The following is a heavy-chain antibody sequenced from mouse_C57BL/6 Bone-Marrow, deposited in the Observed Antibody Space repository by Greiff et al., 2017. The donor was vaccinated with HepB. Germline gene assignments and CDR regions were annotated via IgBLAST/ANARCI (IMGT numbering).Heavy chain of an antibody. J-gene: IGHJ3*01. CDR3: ARPDYYGSSRAWFAY. Sequence: EVQRVESGGGLVKPGGSLKLSCAASGFTFSDYGMHWVRQAPEKGLEWVAYISSGSSTIYYADTVKGRFTISRDNAKNTLFLQMTSLRSEDTAMYYCARPDYYGSSRAWFAYWGQGTLVTVSA. D-gene: IGHD1-1*01. V-gene: IGHV5-17*01. CDR1: GFTFSDYG. CDR2: ISSGSSTI.